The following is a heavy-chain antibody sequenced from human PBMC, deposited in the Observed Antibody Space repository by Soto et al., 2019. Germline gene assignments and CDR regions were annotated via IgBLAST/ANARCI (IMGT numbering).Heavy chain of an antibody. CDR2: ISGSGGST. CDR1: GFTFSSYA. D-gene: IGHD2-21*02. Sequence: HPGGSLRLSCAASGFTFSSYAMSWVRQAPGKGLEWVSAISGSGGSTYYADSVKGRFTIYRDNSKNTLYLQMNSLRAEDTAVYYCAHGDTSNRFDPWGQGTLVTVSS. V-gene: IGHV3-23*01. J-gene: IGHJ5*02. CDR3: AHGDTSNRFDP.